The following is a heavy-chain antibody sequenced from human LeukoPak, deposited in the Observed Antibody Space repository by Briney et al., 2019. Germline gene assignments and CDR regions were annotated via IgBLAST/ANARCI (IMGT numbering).Heavy chain of an antibody. Sequence: GASVKVSCKASGYAFTNYAISWVRQAPGQGLEWMGWISVYNGNTNYAQKLQGRVTMTADTSTTTAYMELRNLRSDDTAVYYCARGYCSSATCRHFDYWGQGALVTVSS. CDR1: GYAFTNYA. J-gene: IGHJ4*02. CDR3: ARGYCSSATCRHFDY. V-gene: IGHV1-18*01. D-gene: IGHD2-2*01. CDR2: ISVYNGNT.